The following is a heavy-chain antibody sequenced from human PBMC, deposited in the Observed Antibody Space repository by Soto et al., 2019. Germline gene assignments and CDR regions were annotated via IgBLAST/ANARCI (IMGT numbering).Heavy chain of an antibody. V-gene: IGHV4-39*01. D-gene: IGHD1-1*01. CDR3: ARIRRVRWFDP. CDR2: IYYSGST. J-gene: IGHJ5*02. CDR1: VGSISSSSYY. Sequence: SETLSLTCTVSVGSISSSSYYWGWIRQPPGKGLEWIGSIYYSGSTYYNPSLKSRVTISVDTSKNQFSLKLSSVTAADTAVYYCARIRRVRWFDPWGQGTLVTVSS.